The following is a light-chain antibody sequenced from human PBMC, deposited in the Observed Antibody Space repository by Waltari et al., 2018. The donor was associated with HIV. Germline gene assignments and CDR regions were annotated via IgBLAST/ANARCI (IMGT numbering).Light chain of an antibody. CDR2: DAS. J-gene: IGKJ4*01. Sequence: EIVLTQSPATLSLSPGERATLSFRASQSVSSVLAWYPQKPGQAPRLLIYDASNRATGIPARFSGSGAGTDFTLTISSLEPEDFAVYYCQQRSNWPLTFGGGTKVEIK. CDR3: QQRSNWPLT. CDR1: QSVSSV. V-gene: IGKV3-11*01.